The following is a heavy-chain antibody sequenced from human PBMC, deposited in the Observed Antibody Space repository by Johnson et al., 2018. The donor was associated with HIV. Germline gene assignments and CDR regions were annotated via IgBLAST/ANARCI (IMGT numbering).Heavy chain of an antibody. CDR2: IGTACDT. D-gene: IGHD3-16*01. CDR1: GFTLSRYD. V-gene: IGHV3-13*01. Sequence: VQLVESGGGLVQPGGSLRLSCAASGFTLSRYDMHWVRQATGKGLEWVSAIGTACDTYSPGSVKGRFTISRENAKNSLYLQMNSLRAGDTAVYYCARDGGFVGAFDIWGQGSMVTVSS. J-gene: IGHJ3*02. CDR3: ARDGGFVGAFDI.